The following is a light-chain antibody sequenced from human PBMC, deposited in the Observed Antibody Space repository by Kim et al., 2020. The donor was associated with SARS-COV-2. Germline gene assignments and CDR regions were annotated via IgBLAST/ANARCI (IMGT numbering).Light chain of an antibody. CDR3: QQYNRWPLT. V-gene: IGKV3-15*01. CDR1: QSIAID. J-gene: IGKJ4*01. Sequence: EIVMTQSAATLSVSPGKRATLSCRASQSIAIDLAWYQHKPGQAPRLLMYETSTRATGIPARFSGSGSGTEFTLTISSLQSEDFAVYYCQQYNRWPLTFGGGTKVDIK. CDR2: ETS.